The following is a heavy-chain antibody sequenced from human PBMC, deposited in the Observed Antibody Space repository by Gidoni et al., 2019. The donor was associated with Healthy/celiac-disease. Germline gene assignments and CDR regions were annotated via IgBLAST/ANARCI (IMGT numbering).Heavy chain of an antibody. CDR3: ARSRLWEFFDY. CDR2: INHSGST. CDR1: GGSFSGYY. V-gene: IGHV4-34*01. J-gene: IGHJ4*02. Sequence: QVQLQQWGAGLLKPSETLSLPSAVYGGSFSGYYWSWIRQPPGKGLEWIGEINHSGSTNYNPSLKSRVTISVDTSKNQFSLKLSSVTAADTAVYYCARSRLWEFFDYWGQGTLVTVSS. D-gene: IGHD1-26*01.